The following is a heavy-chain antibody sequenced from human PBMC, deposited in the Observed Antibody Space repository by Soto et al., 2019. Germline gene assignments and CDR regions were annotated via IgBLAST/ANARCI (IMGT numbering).Heavy chain of an antibody. CDR2: MNPNSGNT. CDR3: ARAVTTVTTEDYFDY. CDR1: GYTFTSYD. Sequence: ASVKVSCKASGYTFTSYDINWLRQATGQGLEWMGWMNPNSGNTGYAQKFQGRVTMTRNTSISTAYMELSSLRSEDTAVYYCARAVTTVTTEDYFDYWGQGTLVTVSS. J-gene: IGHJ4*02. V-gene: IGHV1-8*01. D-gene: IGHD4-17*01.